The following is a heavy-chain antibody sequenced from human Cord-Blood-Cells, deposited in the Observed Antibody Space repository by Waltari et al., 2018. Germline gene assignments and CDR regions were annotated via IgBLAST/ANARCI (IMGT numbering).Heavy chain of an antibody. CDR2: INHSGST. J-gene: IGHJ4*02. CDR1: GGSFSGYY. Sequence: QVQLQQWGAGLLKPSETLSLTCAVYGGSFSGYYWSWIRQHPGKGLEWIGEINHSGSTNYNPSLKSRVTISVDTSKNQFSLKLSSVTAADTAVYYCARRDYDILTGYDYWGQGTLVTVSS. D-gene: IGHD3-9*01. V-gene: IGHV4-34*01. CDR3: ARRDYDILTGYDY.